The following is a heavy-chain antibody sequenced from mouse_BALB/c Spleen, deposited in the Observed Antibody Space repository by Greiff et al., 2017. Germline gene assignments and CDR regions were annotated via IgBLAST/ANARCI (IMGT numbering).Heavy chain of an antibody. CDR3: ARRYDGRDYYAMDY. V-gene: IGHV1S137*01. D-gene: IGHD2-14*01. J-gene: IGHJ4*01. Sequence: QVQLQQSGAELVRPGVSVKISCKGSGYTFTDYAMHWVKQSHAKSLEWIGVISTYYGDASYNQKFKGKATMTVDKSSSTAYMELARLTSEDSAIYYCARRYDGRDYYAMDYWGQGTSVTVSS. CDR1: GYTFTDYA. CDR2: ISTYYGDA.